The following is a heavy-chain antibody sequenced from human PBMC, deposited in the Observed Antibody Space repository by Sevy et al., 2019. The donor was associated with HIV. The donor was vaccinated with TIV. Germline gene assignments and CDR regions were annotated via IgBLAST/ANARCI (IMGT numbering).Heavy chain of an antibody. CDR1: GFTFSNAW. D-gene: IGHD6-13*01. CDR3: TGLEGGSSWSYFDY. J-gene: IGHJ4*02. CDR2: IKSKTDGGTT. Sequence: GGSLRLSCAASGFTFSNAWMSWVRQAPGKGLEWVGRIKSKTDGGTTDYAAPVKGRFTISRDDSKTTLYLQMNSLKTEDTAVYYCTGLEGGSSWSYFDYWGQGTLVTVSS. V-gene: IGHV3-15*01.